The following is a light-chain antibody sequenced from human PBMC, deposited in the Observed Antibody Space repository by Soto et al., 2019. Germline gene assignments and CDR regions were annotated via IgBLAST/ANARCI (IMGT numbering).Light chain of an antibody. J-gene: IGKJ4*01. CDR1: QSVSSY. Sequence: DIVLTQSQATLSLSPGERATLSCRASQSVSSYLAWYQQKPGQAPRLLIYDASNRATGIPARFSGSGSGTDFTPTISSLEPEDFAVYYCQQRSNSPLTFGGGTKLQIK. CDR2: DAS. CDR3: QQRSNSPLT. V-gene: IGKV3-11*01.